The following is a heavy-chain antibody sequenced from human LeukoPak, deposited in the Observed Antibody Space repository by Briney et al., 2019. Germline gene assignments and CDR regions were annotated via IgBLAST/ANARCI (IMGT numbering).Heavy chain of an antibody. J-gene: IGHJ3*02. CDR1: GFTFSSYG. CDR2: ISYDGSNK. D-gene: IGHD2-8*01. Sequence: GGSLRLSCAASGFTFSSYGMHWVRQAPGKGLEWVAVISYDGSNKYYADSVKGRFTISRDNSKNTLYLQMNSLRAEDTALYYCAKDRLNLDAFDIWGQGTMATVSS. V-gene: IGHV3-30*18. CDR3: AKDRLNLDAFDI.